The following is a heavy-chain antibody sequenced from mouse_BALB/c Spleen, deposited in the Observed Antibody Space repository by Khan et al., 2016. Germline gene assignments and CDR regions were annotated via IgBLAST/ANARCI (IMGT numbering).Heavy chain of an antibody. CDR3: ARDGGNYVYFDV. CDR1: GYTFTNYG. Sequence: QIQLVQSGPELKKPGETVKISCKASGYTFTNYGMNWVKQAPGKGLRWMGWINTNTGEPTYAEEFKGRFAFSLETSAGTAYLQIDNLKNDDTATDFCARDGGNYVYFDVWGAGTTVTVSS. CDR2: INTNTGEP. D-gene: IGHD2-1*01. J-gene: IGHJ1*01. V-gene: IGHV9-3*02.